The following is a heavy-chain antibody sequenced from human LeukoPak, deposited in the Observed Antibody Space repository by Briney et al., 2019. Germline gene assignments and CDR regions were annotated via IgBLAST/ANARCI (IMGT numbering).Heavy chain of an antibody. J-gene: IGHJ4*02. CDR3: ASAEWIQPWLRFDY. CDR2: ISYDGSNK. V-gene: IGHV3-30-3*01. Sequence: PGRSLRLSCAASGFTFSSYAMHWVRQAPGKGLEWVAVISYDGSNKYYADSVKGRFTISRDNSKNTLYLQMNSLRAEDTAVYYCASAEWIQPWLRFDYWGQGTLVTVSS. CDR1: GFTFSSYA. D-gene: IGHD5-18*01.